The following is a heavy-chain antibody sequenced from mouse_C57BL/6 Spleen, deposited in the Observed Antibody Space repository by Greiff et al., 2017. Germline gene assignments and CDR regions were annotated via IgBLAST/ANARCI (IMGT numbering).Heavy chain of an antibody. CDR1: GYTFTDYY. J-gene: IGHJ4*01. CDR2: INPNNGGT. CDR3: ARGYYSNYGYYAMDY. D-gene: IGHD2-5*01. V-gene: IGHV1-26*01. Sequence: VHVKQSGPELVKPGASVKISCKASGYTFTDYYMNWVKQSHGKSLEWIGDINPNNGGTSYNQKFKGKATLTVDKSSSTAYMELRSLTSEDSAVYYCARGYYSNYGYYAMDYWGQGTSVTVSS.